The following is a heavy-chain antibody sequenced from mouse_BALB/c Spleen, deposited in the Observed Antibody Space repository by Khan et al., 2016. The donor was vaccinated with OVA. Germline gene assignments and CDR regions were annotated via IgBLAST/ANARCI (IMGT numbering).Heavy chain of an antibody. D-gene: IGHD2-1*01. J-gene: IGHJ2*01. CDR3: ALIYYGNYIYFDY. V-gene: IGHV14-3*02. CDR1: GFNIKDTY. Sequence: VQLKQSGAELVKPGAPVKLSCTPSGFNIKDTYMHWVKQRPEQGLEWIGRIDPANGNTKYDPKFQGKATITADTSSNTAYLQLSSLTSEDTAVYYCALIYYGNYIYFDYWGQGTTLTISS. CDR2: IDPANGNT.